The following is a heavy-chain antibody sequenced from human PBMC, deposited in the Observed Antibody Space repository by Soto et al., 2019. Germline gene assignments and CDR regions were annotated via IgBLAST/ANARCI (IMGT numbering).Heavy chain of an antibody. CDR3: ARRGLVGGFFDY. J-gene: IGHJ4*02. CDR1: GYTFTSYF. CDR2: INPGARNP. D-gene: IGHD1-26*01. Sequence: QVQLVQSGAEVKKPGASVKVSCKASGYTFTSYFLHWVRQAPGQGLEWMGIINPGARNPSYVQKFQGRVTMPRDTSTSTVYMELSSLRSEDTAVYYCARRGLVGGFFDYWGQGTLVSVSS. V-gene: IGHV1-46*01.